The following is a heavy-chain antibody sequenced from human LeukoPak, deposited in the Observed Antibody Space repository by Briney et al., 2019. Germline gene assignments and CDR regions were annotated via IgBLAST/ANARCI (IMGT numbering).Heavy chain of an antibody. CDR3: ARVLGYCSSTSCYESWFDP. CDR1: GFTVSSNY. J-gene: IGHJ5*02. D-gene: IGHD2-2*01. CDR2: IYSGGST. Sequence: PWGSRTLTCAASGFTVSSNYMSWVRQAPGKGLEWVSVIYSGGSTYYADSGKGRFTISRDNSKNTLYLQMNSLRAEDTAVYYCARVLGYCSSTSCYESWFDPWGPGNLFSVSS. V-gene: IGHV3-53*01.